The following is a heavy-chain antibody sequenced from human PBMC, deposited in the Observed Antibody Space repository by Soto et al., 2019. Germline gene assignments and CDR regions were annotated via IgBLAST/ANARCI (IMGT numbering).Heavy chain of an antibody. CDR1: GFTFSSYG. CDR2: IWYDGSNK. V-gene: IGHV3-33*01. Sequence: GGSLRLSCAASGFTFSSYGMHWVRQAPGKGLEWVAVIWYDGSNKYYADSVKGRFTISRDNSKNTLYLQMNSLRAEDTAVYYCARGDGGSWWGNYFDYWGQGTLVTVSS. CDR3: ARGDGGSWWGNYFDY. D-gene: IGHD2-15*01. J-gene: IGHJ4*02.